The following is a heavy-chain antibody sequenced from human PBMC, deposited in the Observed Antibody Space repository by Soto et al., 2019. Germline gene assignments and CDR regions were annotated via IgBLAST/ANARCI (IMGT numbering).Heavy chain of an antibody. J-gene: IGHJ6*02. CDR2: VSGSGGSA. Sequence: PDGSLRLSCAASGFTFTSYGMNWVRQAPGKGLGSVSGVSGSGGSAYYADSVKGRFTSSRDNSKNTLYLQMNSLRAEVPAVYYCAKDFSTGHTYGIYYYYSYGMDVWGQGTTVTVSS. D-gene: IGHD5-18*01. CDR1: GFTFTSYG. V-gene: IGHV3-23*01. CDR3: AKDFSTGHTYGIYYYYSYGMDV.